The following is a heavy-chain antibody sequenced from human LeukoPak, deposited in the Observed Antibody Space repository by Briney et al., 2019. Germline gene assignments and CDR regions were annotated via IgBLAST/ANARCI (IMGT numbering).Heavy chain of an antibody. Sequence: GRSLRLACAASGSTFGSYSMNWVRHAPGDGLEGVLLISSSSSSIYYPDSVKGRFTVSRDNAKNSLYLQMNSPRAEDKAVYYWARGWELRVGFDYWGQGTLVTVSS. CDR2: ISSSSSSI. CDR3: ARGWELRVGFDY. J-gene: IGHJ4*02. V-gene: IGHV3-21*01. CDR1: GSTFGSYS. D-gene: IGHD1-26*01.